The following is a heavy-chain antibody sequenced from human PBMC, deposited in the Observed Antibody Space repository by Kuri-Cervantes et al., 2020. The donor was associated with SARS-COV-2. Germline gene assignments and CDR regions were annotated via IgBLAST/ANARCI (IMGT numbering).Heavy chain of an antibody. D-gene: IGHD3-22*01. CDR2: INPNSGGT. CDR3: AKSDHFRRLVVISQGGAFDI. V-gene: IGHV1-2*04. J-gene: IGHJ3*02. CDR1: GYTFTGYY. Sequence: ASVKVSCKASGYTFTGYYMHWVRQAPGQGLEWMGCINPNSGGTNYAQKFQGWVTMTRDTSISTVYMELSRLRSDDTAVSYCAKSDHFRRLVVISQGGAFDIWGQGTMVTVSS.